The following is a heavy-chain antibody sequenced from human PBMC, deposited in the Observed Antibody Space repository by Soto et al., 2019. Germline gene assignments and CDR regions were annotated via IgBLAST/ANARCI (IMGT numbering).Heavy chain of an antibody. J-gene: IGHJ4*02. CDR1: GFTLSSHA. CDR2: ILSGGSNK. D-gene: IGHD1-26*01. CDR3: ARDDEGGSDCDLGY. Sequence: QVQLVESGGGVVQPGRSLRLSCAVSGFTLSSHAMHWVRQAPGKGLEWVALILSGGSNKYYADSMKGRFTTSRDNSKNTMYLQMNSLSVEDTAVYYCARDDEGGSDCDLGYWGQGALVTVSS. V-gene: IGHV3-30-3*01.